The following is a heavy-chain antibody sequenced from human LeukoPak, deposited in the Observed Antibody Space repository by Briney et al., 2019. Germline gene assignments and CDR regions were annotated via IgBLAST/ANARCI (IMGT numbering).Heavy chain of an antibody. CDR3: AKDPPRVPAANYYFDY. D-gene: IGHD2-2*01. Sequence: GGSLRPSCAASGFTFSSYGMHWVRQAPGKGLEWVAVISYDGSNKYYADSVKGRFTISRDNSKNTLYLQMNSLRAEDTAVYYCAKDPPRVPAANYYFDYWGQGTLVTVSS. J-gene: IGHJ4*02. CDR1: GFTFSSYG. CDR2: ISYDGSNK. V-gene: IGHV3-30*18.